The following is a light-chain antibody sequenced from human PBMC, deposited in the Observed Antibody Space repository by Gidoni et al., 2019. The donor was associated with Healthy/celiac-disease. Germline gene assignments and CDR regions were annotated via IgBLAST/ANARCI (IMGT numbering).Light chain of an antibody. J-gene: IGKJ3*01. CDR3: QQYGSP. Sequence: EIVLTQSPGTLSLSPGERATLSCRASQSVSSSYLAWYQQKPGQAPRLLIYGASSRATGIPDRFSGSGSGTDFTLTISRLEPEDFAVYYCQQYGSPFXPXTKVXIK. V-gene: IGKV3-20*01. CDR1: QSVSSSY. CDR2: GAS.